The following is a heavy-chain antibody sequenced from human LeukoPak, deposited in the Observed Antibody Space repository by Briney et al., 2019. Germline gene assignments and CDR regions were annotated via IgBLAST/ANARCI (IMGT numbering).Heavy chain of an antibody. Sequence: GGSLRLSCAASGFTFSSYGMHWVRQAPGKGLEWVAVIWYDGSNKYYADSVKGRFTISRDNSKNTLYLQVNSLRAEDTAVCYCARPRGGYGDYGHFDYWGQGTLVTVSS. CDR3: ARPRGGYGDYGHFDY. V-gene: IGHV3-33*01. CDR2: IWYDGSNK. CDR1: GFTFSSYG. J-gene: IGHJ4*02. D-gene: IGHD4-17*01.